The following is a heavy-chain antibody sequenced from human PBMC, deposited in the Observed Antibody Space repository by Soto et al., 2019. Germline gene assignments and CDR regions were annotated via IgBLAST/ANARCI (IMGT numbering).Heavy chain of an antibody. V-gene: IGHV3-7*01. CDR3: ARVEPYSGYDPFDY. CDR2: IKQDGSEK. CDR1: GFTFSSYW. J-gene: IGHJ4*02. D-gene: IGHD5-12*01. Sequence: XESLRLSCTASGFTFSSYWMSWVRQAPGKGLEWVANIKQDGSEKYYVDSVKGRFTISRDNAKNSLYLQMNSLRAEDTAVYYCARVEPYSGYDPFDYWGQGTPVTVSS.